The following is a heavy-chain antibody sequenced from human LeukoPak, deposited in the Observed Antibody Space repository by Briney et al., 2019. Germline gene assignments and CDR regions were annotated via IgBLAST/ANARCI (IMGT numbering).Heavy chain of an antibody. CDR3: ARGNYDSSGYLDY. D-gene: IGHD3-22*01. CDR2: ISGSGGST. Sequence: GGSLRLSCVASGLTFSSYAMSWVRQAPGKGLEWVSTISGSGGSTYYADSVKGRFTISRDNSKNTLYLQMNSLRAEDTAVYYCARGNYDSSGYLDYWGQGTLVTVSS. CDR1: GLTFSSYA. J-gene: IGHJ4*02. V-gene: IGHV3-23*01.